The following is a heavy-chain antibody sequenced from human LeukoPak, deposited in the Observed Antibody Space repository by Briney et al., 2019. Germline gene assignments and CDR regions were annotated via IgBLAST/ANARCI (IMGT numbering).Heavy chain of an antibody. V-gene: IGHV4-59*01. D-gene: IGHD6-13*01. CDR2: IYYSGST. CDR3: ARGCSSWYEAFDI. Sequence: PSETLSLTCTVSVGSISSYYWSLIRQPPGKGPEWIGYIYYSGSTNYNPSLKSRVTISVDTSKHQFSLKLSSVTAADTAVYYCARGCSSWYEAFDIWGQGTMVTVSS. CDR1: VGSISSYY. J-gene: IGHJ3*02.